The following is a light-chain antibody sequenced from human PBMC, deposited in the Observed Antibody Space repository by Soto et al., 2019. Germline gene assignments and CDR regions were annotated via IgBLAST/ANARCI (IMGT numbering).Light chain of an antibody. CDR2: EVS. CDR3: CSYAGSSTVV. J-gene: IGLJ2*01. CDR1: SSDVGSYNL. V-gene: IGLV2-23*02. Sequence: ALTQPASVSGSPGQSITLSCTGTSSDVGSYNLVSWYQQHPGKAPKLMIYEVSKRPSGVSNRFSGSKSGNTASLTISGLQAEDEADYYCCSYAGSSTVVFGGGTKVTVL.